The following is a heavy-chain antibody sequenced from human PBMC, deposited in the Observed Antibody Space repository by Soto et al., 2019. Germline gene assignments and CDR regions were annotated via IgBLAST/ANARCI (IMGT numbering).Heavy chain of an antibody. V-gene: IGHV3-33*01. CDR1: GFTFSSYG. CDR3: ARDGRNGWSYYGFDY. J-gene: IGHJ4*02. Sequence: QVQLVESGGGVVQPGRSLRLSCAASGFTFSSYGMHWVRQAPGKGLQWVAVIWYDGSNKYYADSVKGRFTISRDNSKNTPDLQMNSLRAEDTAVYYCARDGRNGWSYYGFDYWGQGTMVTVSS. CDR2: IWYDGSNK. D-gene: IGHD1-26*01.